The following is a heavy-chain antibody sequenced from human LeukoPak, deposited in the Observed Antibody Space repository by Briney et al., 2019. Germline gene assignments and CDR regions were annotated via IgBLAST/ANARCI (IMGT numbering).Heavy chain of an antibody. CDR3: ARDRGYSYGCDAFDI. CDR2: IYYSGSI. Sequence: SETLSLTCTVSGGSISRGGYYWSWIRPHPGKGLEYIGYIYYSGSIYYNPSLKSRVTISLDPSKNQFSLKLSSVTAADTAVYYCARDRGYSYGCDAFDIWGQGTMVTVSS. J-gene: IGHJ3*02. D-gene: IGHD5-18*01. CDR1: GGSISRGGYY. V-gene: IGHV4-31*03.